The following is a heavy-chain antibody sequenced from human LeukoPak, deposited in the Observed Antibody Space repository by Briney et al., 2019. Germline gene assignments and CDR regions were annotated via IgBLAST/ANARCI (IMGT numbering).Heavy chain of an antibody. CDR1: GGSISSYY. CDR2: IYYSGST. Sequence: PSETLSLTCTVSGGSISSYYWSWLRQPPGKGLEWIGYIYYSGSTNYNPSLKSRVTISVDTSKNQFSLKLSSVTAADTAVYYCARGSVGVYYYYMDVWGKGTTVTISS. J-gene: IGHJ6*03. D-gene: IGHD3-3*01. CDR3: ARGSVGVYYYYMDV. V-gene: IGHV4-59*01.